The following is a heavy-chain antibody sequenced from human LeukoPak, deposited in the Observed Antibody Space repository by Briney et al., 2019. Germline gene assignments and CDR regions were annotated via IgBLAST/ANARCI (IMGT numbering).Heavy chain of an antibody. CDR2: INPNSGGT. J-gene: IGHJ4*02. D-gene: IGHD1-26*01. V-gene: IGHV1-2*02. CDR1: GYTFTGYY. Sequence: ASVKVSCXASGYTFTGYYMHWVRLAPGQGLEWMGWINPNSGGTNYAQKFQGRVTMTRDTSISTAYMELSRLRSDDTAVYYCARRDYSGSYYLLSGDYWGQGTLVTVSS. CDR3: ARRDYSGSYYLLSGDY.